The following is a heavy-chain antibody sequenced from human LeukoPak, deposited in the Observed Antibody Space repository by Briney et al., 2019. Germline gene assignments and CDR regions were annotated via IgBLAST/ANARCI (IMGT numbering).Heavy chain of an antibody. Sequence: GGSLRLSCAASGFTFSSYAMHWVRQAPGKGLEWVAVISYDGSNKYYADSVKGRFTISRDSSKNTLYLRMNSLRAEDTAVYYCVKGGGNVRRYLEYWGQGTLVTVSS. D-gene: IGHD4-23*01. CDR3: VKGGGNVRRYLEY. CDR2: ISYDGSNK. CDR1: GFTFSSYA. V-gene: IGHV3-30*04. J-gene: IGHJ4*02.